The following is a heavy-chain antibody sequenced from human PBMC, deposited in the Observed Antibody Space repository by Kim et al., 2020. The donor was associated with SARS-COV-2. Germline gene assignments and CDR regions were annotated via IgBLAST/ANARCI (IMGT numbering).Heavy chain of an antibody. CDR3: ARDILNPYDYGDAGWFDP. CDR1: GFTFSSYS. J-gene: IGHJ5*02. CDR2: ISSSSSYI. Sequence: GGSLRLSCAASGFTFSSYSMNWVRQAPGKGLEWVSSISSSSSYIYYADSVKGRFTISRDNAKNSLYLQMNSLRAEDTAVYYCARDILNPYDYGDAGWFDPWGQGTLVTVSS. V-gene: IGHV3-21*01. D-gene: IGHD4-17*01.